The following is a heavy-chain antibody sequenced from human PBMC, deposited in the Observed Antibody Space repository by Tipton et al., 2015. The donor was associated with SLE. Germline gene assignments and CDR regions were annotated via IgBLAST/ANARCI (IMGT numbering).Heavy chain of an antibody. J-gene: IGHJ4*02. D-gene: IGHD3-22*01. Sequence: LRLSCAVYGGSFSGYYWSWIRQPPGKGLEWIGEINHSGSTNYNPSLKSRVTISVDTSKNQFSLNLSSVTAADTAIYYCAREMGFDSSGNYNPFDYWGQGTLVTVSS. CDR3: AREMGFDSSGNYNPFDY. CDR1: GGSFSGYY. V-gene: IGHV4-34*01. CDR2: INHSGST.